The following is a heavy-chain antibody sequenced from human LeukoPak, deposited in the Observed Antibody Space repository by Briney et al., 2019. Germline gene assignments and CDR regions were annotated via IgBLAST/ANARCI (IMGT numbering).Heavy chain of an antibody. J-gene: IGHJ3*02. CDR2: IKQDGSEK. CDR3: AREAAGSSADAFDI. V-gene: IGHV3-7*01. D-gene: IGHD3-10*01. Sequence: GGSLRLSCAASGFTFSSYWMSWVRQAPGKGLEWVANIKQDGSEKYYVDSVKGRFTISRDNAKNSLYLQMNSLRAEDTAVYYCAREAAGSSADAFDIWGQGTMATVSS. CDR1: GFTFSSYW.